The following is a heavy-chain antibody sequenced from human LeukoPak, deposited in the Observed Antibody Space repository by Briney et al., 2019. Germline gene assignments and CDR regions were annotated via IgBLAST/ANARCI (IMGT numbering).Heavy chain of an antibody. D-gene: IGHD1-1*01. CDR1: GFTFSSYP. V-gene: IGHV3-30*04. Sequence: GGSLRLSCAASGFTFSSYPMHWVRQAPGEGLEWVAIISTDGDDKFYAGSVKGRFTVSRDNSKNTLYLQMNSLRTEDTAVYYCARDQETLSTIDYWGQGSLVTVSS. CDR2: ISTDGDDK. CDR3: ARDQETLSTIDY. J-gene: IGHJ4*02.